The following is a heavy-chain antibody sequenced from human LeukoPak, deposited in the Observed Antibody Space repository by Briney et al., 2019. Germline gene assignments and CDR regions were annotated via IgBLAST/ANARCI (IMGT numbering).Heavy chain of an antibody. Sequence: GGSLRLSCAASGFTFSSYAMTWVRQAPGKGLEWVSAISGSGDSTNYADSVKGRFTISRDNSKNTLYLQMNSLRAEDTALYYCAKEPASGSCFDYWGQGTLVTVSS. J-gene: IGHJ4*02. CDR2: ISGSGDST. CDR3: AKEPASGSCFDY. CDR1: GFTFSSYA. V-gene: IGHV3-23*01. D-gene: IGHD3-10*01.